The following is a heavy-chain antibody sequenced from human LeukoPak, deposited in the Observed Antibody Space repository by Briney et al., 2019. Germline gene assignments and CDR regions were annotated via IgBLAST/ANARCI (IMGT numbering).Heavy chain of an antibody. J-gene: IGHJ5*02. D-gene: IGHD1-26*01. CDR1: GGSISSSSYY. CDR2: IYYSGST. Sequence: SETLSLTCTVSGGSISSSSYYWGWIRQPPGKGLEWIGSIYYSGSTYYNPSLKSRVTISVDTPKNQFSLKLSSVTAADTAVYYCARHGRGQVGATVQDNWFDPWGQGTLVTVSS. CDR3: ARHGRGQVGATVQDNWFDP. V-gene: IGHV4-39*01.